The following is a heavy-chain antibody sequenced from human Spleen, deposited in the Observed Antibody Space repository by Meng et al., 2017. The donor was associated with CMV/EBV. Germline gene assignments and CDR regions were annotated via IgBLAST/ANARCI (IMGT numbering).Heavy chain of an antibody. CDR3: ARGRAHNWNYFDF. J-gene: IGHJ4*02. V-gene: IGHV3-7*01. Sequence: GGSLRLSCAASGFTFSSYWMHWVRQAPGKGLVWVASIKKDGSEKYYVDSVKGRFTISRDNAKNSLYLQMNGLRVEDTAVYYCARGRAHNWNYFDFWGQGTLVTVSS. CDR2: IKKDGSEK. D-gene: IGHD1-20*01. CDR1: GFTFSSYW.